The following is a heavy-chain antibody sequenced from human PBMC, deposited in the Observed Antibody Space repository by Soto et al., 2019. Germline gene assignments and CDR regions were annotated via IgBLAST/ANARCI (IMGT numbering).Heavy chain of an antibody. J-gene: IGHJ4*02. CDR3: ARDAIKYYDILSGYCRGGIYFDY. CDR2: ISAYNGNT. CDR1: GYTFTSYG. V-gene: IGHV1-18*01. D-gene: IGHD3-9*01. Sequence: APVKVSCKASGYTFTSYGISWVRQAPGQGLEWMGWISAYNGNTNYAQKLQGRVTMTTDTSTSTAYMELRSLRSDDTAVYYCARDAIKYYDILSGYCRGGIYFDYRDQRTLVTVSS.